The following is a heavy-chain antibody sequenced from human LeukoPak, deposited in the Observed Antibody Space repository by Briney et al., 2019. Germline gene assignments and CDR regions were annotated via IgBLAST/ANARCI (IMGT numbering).Heavy chain of an antibody. J-gene: IGHJ4*02. CDR2: FYVGGAT. CDR1: GFSVTNNY. CDR3: ARVASYYDSSGYFES. D-gene: IGHD3-22*01. V-gene: IGHV3-53*01. Sequence: PGGSLRLSCAVSGFSVTNNYMSWVRQAPGKGLEWVSVFYVGGATYYAASVKGRFTISRDNSENTLYLQMKSLRAEDTAVYYCARVASYYDSSGYFESWGQGTLLTVSS.